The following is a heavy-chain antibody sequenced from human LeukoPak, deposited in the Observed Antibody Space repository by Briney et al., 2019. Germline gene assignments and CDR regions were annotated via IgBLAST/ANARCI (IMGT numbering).Heavy chain of an antibody. Sequence: PGGSLRLSCAASGFTVSSNFMSWVRQAPGKGLEWVSVIYSGGSTYYADSVKGRFTISRDNSKNTLYLQMDSLRVEDTAVYYCALGLVTDYWGQGTLVTVSS. CDR3: ALGLVTDY. V-gene: IGHV3-66*01. CDR2: IYSGGST. CDR1: GFTVSSNF. J-gene: IGHJ4*02. D-gene: IGHD3-9*01.